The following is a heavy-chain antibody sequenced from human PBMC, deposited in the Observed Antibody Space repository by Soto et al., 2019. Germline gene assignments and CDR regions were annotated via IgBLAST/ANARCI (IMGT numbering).Heavy chain of an antibody. CDR1: GLTFSSYW. CDR3: ARDMGLLALDY. D-gene: IGHD2-21*01. V-gene: IGHV3-74*01. J-gene: IGHJ4*02. CDR2: INSDGSST. Sequence: EVQLVESGGGLVQPGGSLRRSCAASGLTFSSYWMHWVRQAPGKGLVWVSRINSDGSSTSYADSVKGRFTISRDNAKYTLYLQLNSLRAEDTAVYYGARDMGLLALDYWGQGTLVTVSS.